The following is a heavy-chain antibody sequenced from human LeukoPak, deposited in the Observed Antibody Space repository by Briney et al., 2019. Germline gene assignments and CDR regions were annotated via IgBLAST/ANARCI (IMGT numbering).Heavy chain of an antibody. V-gene: IGHV1-18*04. CDR1: GYTFTSYG. CDR3: AREFRYYGDLHY. D-gene: IGHD4-17*01. J-gene: IGHJ4*02. Sequence: VASVKVSCKASGYTFTSYGISWVRQAPGQGLEWMGWISAYNGNTNYAQKLQGRVTMTTDTSTSTAYMELRSLRSDDTAAYYCAREFRYYGDLHYWGQGTLVTVSS. CDR2: ISAYNGNT.